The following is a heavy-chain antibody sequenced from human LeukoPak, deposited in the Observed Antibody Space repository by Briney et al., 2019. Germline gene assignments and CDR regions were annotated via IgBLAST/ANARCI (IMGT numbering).Heavy chain of an antibody. CDR2: ISGSGKNT. D-gene: IGHD3-10*01. CDR1: GFTFSNYG. CDR3: AKYVFSYGSGSYLAH. V-gene: IGHV3-23*01. J-gene: IGHJ4*02. Sequence: GGTLRLSCAASGFTFSNYGISWVRQAPGKGLEWLSGISGSGKNTYYADSVKGRFIISRDNPKNTVYLQINSLGAEDTAVYYCAKYVFSYGSGSYLAHCGQGTQVTVSS.